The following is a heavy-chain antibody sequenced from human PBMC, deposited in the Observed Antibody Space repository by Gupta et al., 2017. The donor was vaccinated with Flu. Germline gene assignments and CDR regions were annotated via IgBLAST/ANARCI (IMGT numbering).Heavy chain of an antibody. D-gene: IGHD1-20*01. CDR1: EFTFNTCT. CDR2: ISSSSSYI. Sequence: EVQLVDSEGGPVRPGGSLRLSCAASEFTFNTCTMNWVRQAPGKGLECVSFISSSSSYIYYSDSVRGRFTVSRDNAKNSLYLQMNSLRAEDTAVYYCASAWYTRSSNDNWGQVTLVTVSS. CDR3: ASAWYTRSSNDN. V-gene: IGHV3-21*01. J-gene: IGHJ4*02.